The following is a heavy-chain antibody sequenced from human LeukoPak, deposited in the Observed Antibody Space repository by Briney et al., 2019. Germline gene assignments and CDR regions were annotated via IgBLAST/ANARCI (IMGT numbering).Heavy chain of an antibody. CDR2: IRNKAYGGTA. D-gene: IGHD3-16*01. Sequence: PGGSLRLSCTASGFTFDDYAMSWVRQAPGKGLEWVGFIRNKAYGGTAEYAASVEGRFTISTDDSKSIAYLQMNSLKLEDTAVYYCTRIRGAGSFDYWGQGTLVTVSS. V-gene: IGHV3-49*04. CDR3: TRIRGAGSFDY. J-gene: IGHJ4*02. CDR1: GFTFDDYA.